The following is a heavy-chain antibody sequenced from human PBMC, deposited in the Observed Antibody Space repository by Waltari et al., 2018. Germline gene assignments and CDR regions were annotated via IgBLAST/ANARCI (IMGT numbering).Heavy chain of an antibody. V-gene: IGHV3-7*01. J-gene: IGHJ3*01. Sequence: EVQLLESGGGLVQPGGSLRLSCAASGFSFSGSWMTWVRQAPGKGLEWVAEINPDGSGEYYVDSVNGRFTISRDNTKNTLYLQMNSLRPDDTAVYVCERDPAFGAFEFWGQGTVVTVSS. CDR3: ERDPAFGAFEF. CDR1: GFSFSGSW. CDR2: INPDGSGE. D-gene: IGHD3-10*01.